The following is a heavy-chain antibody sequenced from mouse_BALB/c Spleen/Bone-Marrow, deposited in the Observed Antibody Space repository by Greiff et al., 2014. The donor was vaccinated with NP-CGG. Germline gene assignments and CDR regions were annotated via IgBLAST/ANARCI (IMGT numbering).Heavy chain of an antibody. D-gene: IGHD1-1*01. J-gene: IGHJ3*01. CDR2: IDPANGNT. Sequence: TDTYMHWVKQRPEQGLEWIGRIDPANGNTKYDPKFQGKATITADTSSNTAYLQLSSLTSEDTAAYYCASYYYGSSSFAYWGQGTLVTVSA. CDR3: ASYYYGSSSFAY. CDR1: TDTY. V-gene: IGHV14-3*02.